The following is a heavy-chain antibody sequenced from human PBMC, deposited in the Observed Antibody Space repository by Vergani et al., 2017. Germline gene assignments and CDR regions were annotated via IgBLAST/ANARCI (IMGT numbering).Heavy chain of an antibody. D-gene: IGHD6-13*01. CDR1: GFTFSGSA. J-gene: IGHJ3*02. CDR3: TRDFAAGTGAFDI. V-gene: IGHV3-73*02. Sequence: EVQLVESGGGLVQPGGSLKLSCAASGFTFSGSAMHWVRQASGKGLEWVGRIRSKANSYATAYAASVKGRFTISRDDSKNTAYLQMNSLKTEDTAVYYCTRDFAAGTGAFDIWGQGTMVTVSS. CDR2: IRSKANSYAT.